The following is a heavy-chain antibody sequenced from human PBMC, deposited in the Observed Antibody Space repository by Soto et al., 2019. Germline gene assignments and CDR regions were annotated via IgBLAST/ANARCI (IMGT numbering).Heavy chain of an antibody. J-gene: IGHJ3*02. D-gene: IGHD3-22*01. CDR3: ATGITYYYDSSGYRSDAFDI. V-gene: IGHV4-4*02. CDR2: IYHSGST. CDR1: GGSISSSNW. Sequence: QVQLQESGPGLVKPSGTLFLTCAVSGGSISSSNWWSWVRQPPGKGLEWIGEIYHSGSTNYNPSLKSRVTISVDKSKNQFSLKLSSVTAADTAVYYCATGITYYYDSSGYRSDAFDIWGQGTMVTVSS.